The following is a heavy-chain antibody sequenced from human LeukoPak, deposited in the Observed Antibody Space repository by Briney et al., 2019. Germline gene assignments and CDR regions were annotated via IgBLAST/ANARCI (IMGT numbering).Heavy chain of an antibody. V-gene: IGHV4-31*03. D-gene: IGHD2-2*01. J-gene: IGHJ3*02. CDR3: ARNRRSYCSSTSCVDAFDI. Sequence: SETLSLTCTVSGGSISSGGYYWSWIRQHPGKGLEWFGYIYYSGSTYYNPSLKSRATISVVTSKNQFSMKLSSVTAADKAVSYCARNRRSYCSSTSCVDAFDIWGQGTMVTVSS. CDR1: GGSISSGGYY. CDR2: IYYSGST.